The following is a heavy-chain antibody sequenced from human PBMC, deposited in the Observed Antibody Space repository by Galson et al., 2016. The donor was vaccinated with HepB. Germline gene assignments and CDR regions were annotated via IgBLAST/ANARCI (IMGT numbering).Heavy chain of an antibody. CDR3: ARDARGEWLHFGMDV. D-gene: IGHD3-3*01. CDR2: TWYDGSNK. Sequence: SLRLSCAASGFSFSSYGMHWVRQAPGKGPEWVAVTWYDGSNKYYADSVKGRFTISRDNSKNTLYLQMNSLRAEDTAVYYCARDARGEWLHFGMDVWGQGTTVTVSS. V-gene: IGHV3-33*01. CDR1: GFSFSSYG. J-gene: IGHJ6*02.